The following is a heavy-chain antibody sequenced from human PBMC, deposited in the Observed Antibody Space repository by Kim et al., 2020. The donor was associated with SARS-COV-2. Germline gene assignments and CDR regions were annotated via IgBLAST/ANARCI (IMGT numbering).Heavy chain of an antibody. CDR1: GFTFSYYW. J-gene: IGHJ6*02. V-gene: IGHV3-74*01. CDR3: ATDIPGVPNGMDV. Sequence: GGSLRLSCAASGFTFSYYWMHWVRQSPGKGLEWVSFINQDGSTTAYADSVKGRFTISRDNAKNTLYLQMNSLRAEDTAVYYCATDIPGVPNGMDVWGQGTTVTVSS. CDR2: INQDGSTT. D-gene: IGHD2-21*01.